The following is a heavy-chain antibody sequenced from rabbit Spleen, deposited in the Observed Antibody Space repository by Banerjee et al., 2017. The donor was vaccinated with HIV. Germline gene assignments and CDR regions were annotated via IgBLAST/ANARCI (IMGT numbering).Heavy chain of an antibody. CDR1: GVSFSGDSY. CDR2: IDIGSSGFT. CDR3: ARDSAGGSYFAL. D-gene: IGHD8-1*01. V-gene: IGHV1S40*01. Sequence: QSLEESGGDLVKPGASLTLTCIASGVSFSGDSYMCWVRQAPGKGLEWIACIDIGSSGFTYFASWAKGRFTISKTSSTTVTLQMTSLTAADTATYFCARDSAGGSYFALWGPGTLVTVS. J-gene: IGHJ4*01.